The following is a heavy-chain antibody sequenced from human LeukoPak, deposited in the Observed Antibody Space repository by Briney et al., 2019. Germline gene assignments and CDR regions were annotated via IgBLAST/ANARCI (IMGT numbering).Heavy chain of an antibody. D-gene: IGHD4-17*01. J-gene: IGHJ4*02. Sequence: GGSLRLSCAASGFPFSSYWMSWVRQAPGKGLEWVANIKQDGSEKYYVDSVKGRFTISRDNAKNSLYLQMNSLRAEDTAVYYCARVPTVTTYHFDYWGQGTLVTVSS. CDR3: ARVPTVTTYHFDY. CDR1: GFPFSSYW. V-gene: IGHV3-7*01. CDR2: IKQDGSEK.